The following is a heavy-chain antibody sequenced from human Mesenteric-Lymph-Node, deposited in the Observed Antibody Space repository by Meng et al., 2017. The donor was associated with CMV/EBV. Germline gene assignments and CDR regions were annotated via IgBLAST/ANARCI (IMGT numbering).Heavy chain of an antibody. Sequence: GESLKISCAASGFTFSRYWMTWVRQAPGKGLEWVANIKEDGSEKNYVDSVKGRFTISRDNAKNLLYLQMNSLRAEDTGVYYCAARGTQFVMDVWGHGTAVTVSS. CDR2: IKEDGSEK. J-gene: IGHJ6*02. CDR3: AARGTQFVMDV. V-gene: IGHV3-7*01. CDR1: GFTFSRYW. D-gene: IGHD3-10*01.